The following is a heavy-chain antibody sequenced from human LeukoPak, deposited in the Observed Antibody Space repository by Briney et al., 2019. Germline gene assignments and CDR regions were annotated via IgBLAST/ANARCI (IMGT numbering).Heavy chain of an antibody. V-gene: IGHV4-39*01. CDR2: MFYGGTN. CDR1: GGSISNADYY. Sequence: SETLSLTCSVSGGSISNADYYWGWIRQAPGKGLEWIGSMFYGGTNHYNPSLKSRAIISVDTSKNQFSLKLTSVTAADAAIYYCARQLPTAAADTRGYFDYWGQGAVVTVS. D-gene: IGHD6-13*01. J-gene: IGHJ4*01. CDR3: ARQLPTAAADTRGYFDY.